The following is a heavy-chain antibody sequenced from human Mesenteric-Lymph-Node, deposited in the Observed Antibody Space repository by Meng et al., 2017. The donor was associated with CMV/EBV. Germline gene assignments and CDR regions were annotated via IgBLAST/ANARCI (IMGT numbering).Heavy chain of an antibody. CDR1: GFTFATYV. CDR3: ARGGRDVSGWTGSYFADH. CDR2: ISSLSSYS. D-gene: IGHD3/OR15-3a*01. J-gene: IGHJ4*02. V-gene: IGHV3-21*06. Sequence: GGSLRLSCGASGFTFATYVMHWVRQAPGEGLEWVSCISSLSSYSYHADSVKGRFTISRDNAKNSLYLQMSSLRADDTAVYYCARGGRDVSGWTGSYFADHWGQGILVTVSS.